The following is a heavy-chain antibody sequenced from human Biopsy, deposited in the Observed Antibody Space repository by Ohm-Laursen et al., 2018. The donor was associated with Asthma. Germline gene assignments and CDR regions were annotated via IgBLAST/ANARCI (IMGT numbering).Heavy chain of an antibody. V-gene: IGHV3-53*01. Sequence: SLRLSCAASGFAVSIDHMFWVRQAPGKGLEWVSVIYSGGTSHTADSVRGRFTISRAYSKNTLYLQMHSLRAEDTAVYYCARGDSSNWSHYYFDYWGQGTLVTVSS. J-gene: IGHJ4*02. CDR3: ARGDSSNWSHYYFDY. D-gene: IGHD3-22*01. CDR2: IYSGGTS. CDR1: GFAVSIDH.